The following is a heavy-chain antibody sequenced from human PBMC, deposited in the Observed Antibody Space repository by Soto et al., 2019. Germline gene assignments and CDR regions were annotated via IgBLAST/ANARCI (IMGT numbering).Heavy chain of an antibody. CDR3: ARDQRLDGMEG. CDR2: IWYDGRNK. Sequence: QVQLVESGGGVVQPGRSLRLSCAASGFTFSSYGMHWVRQAPGKGLEWVAVIWYDGRNKYYADSVKGRFTISRDNSKNTLYLQMNSLRAEDTAVYYCARDQRLDGMEGWGQGTTVTASS. J-gene: IGHJ6*02. CDR1: GFTFSSYG. V-gene: IGHV3-33*01.